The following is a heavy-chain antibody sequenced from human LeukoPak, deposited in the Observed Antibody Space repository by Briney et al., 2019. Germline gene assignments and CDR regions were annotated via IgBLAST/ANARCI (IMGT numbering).Heavy chain of an antibody. D-gene: IGHD2-2*01. Sequence: GGSLRLSCAASGFTFSNYTMNWVRQAPGKGREWVSSISGSSRYIYYADSMKGRFTISRDNAKNSLYLQLNSLRAEDTAVYYCARWYCSSTSCRAFDYWGQGTLVTVSS. CDR3: ARWYCSSTSCRAFDY. J-gene: IGHJ4*02. CDR1: GFTFSNYT. V-gene: IGHV3-21*01. CDR2: ISGSSRYI.